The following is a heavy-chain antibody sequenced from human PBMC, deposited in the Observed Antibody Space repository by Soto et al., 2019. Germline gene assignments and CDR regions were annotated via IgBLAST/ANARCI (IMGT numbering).Heavy chain of an antibody. Sequence: QVQLQESGPGLVKPSETLSLTCTVSGGSISSYYWSWIRQPPGKGLEWIGYIYYSGSTNYNPSLKSRVTISVDTSKNQFSLKLSSVTAADTAVYYCAREAYSSSWYAGGAFDIWGQGTMVTVSS. CDR2: IYYSGST. D-gene: IGHD6-13*01. CDR1: GGSISSYY. CDR3: AREAYSSSWYAGGAFDI. V-gene: IGHV4-59*12. J-gene: IGHJ3*02.